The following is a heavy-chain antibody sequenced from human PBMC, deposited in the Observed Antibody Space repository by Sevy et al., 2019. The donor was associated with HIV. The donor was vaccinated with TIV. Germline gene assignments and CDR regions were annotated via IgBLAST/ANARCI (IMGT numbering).Heavy chain of an antibody. V-gene: IGHV3-13*01. D-gene: IGHD6-13*01. J-gene: IGHJ1*01. CDR3: ARGATVGSSWYPEYFQH. Sequence: GGSLRLSCAASGFTFSSYDMHWVRQATGKGLEWVSAIGTAGDTYYPGSVKGRFTISRENAKNSLYLQMNSLRAGDTAVYYCARGATVGSSWYPEYFQHWGQGTLVTVSS. CDR2: IGTAGDT. CDR1: GFTFSSYD.